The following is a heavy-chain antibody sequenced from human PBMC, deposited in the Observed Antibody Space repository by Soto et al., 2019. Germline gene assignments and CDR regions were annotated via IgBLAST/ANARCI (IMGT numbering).Heavy chain of an antibody. CDR1: GFTFSSYA. CDR3: ARVGPYDYTVYGMDV. Sequence: PGGSLRLSCAASGFTFSSYAMRWVRQAPGKGLEWVAVISYDGSNKYYADSVKGRFTISRDNSKNTLYLQMNSLRAEDTAVYYCARVGPYDYTVYGMDVWGQGTTVTVSS. V-gene: IGHV3-30-3*01. CDR2: ISYDGSNK. J-gene: IGHJ6*02. D-gene: IGHD4-4*01.